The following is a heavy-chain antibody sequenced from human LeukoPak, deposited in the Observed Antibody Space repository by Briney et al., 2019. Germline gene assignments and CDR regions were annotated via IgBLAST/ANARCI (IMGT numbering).Heavy chain of an antibody. Sequence: SETLPLTCTVSGGSISSYYWSWIRQPPGKGLEWIGYIYYSGSTNYNPSLKSRVTISVDTSKNQFSLKLSSVTAADTAVYYCARGGGNTGYSNYWGQGTLVTVSS. CDR3: ARGGGNTGYSNY. CDR1: GGSISSYY. J-gene: IGHJ4*02. V-gene: IGHV4-59*01. CDR2: IYYSGST. D-gene: IGHD6-13*01.